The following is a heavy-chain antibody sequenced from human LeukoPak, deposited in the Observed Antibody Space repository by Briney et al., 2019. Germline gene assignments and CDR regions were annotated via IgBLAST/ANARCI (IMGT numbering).Heavy chain of an antibody. Sequence: PSETLSLTCTVSGGXISSGGYCWSWIRQHPGKGLEWIGYXXYSGSTYYNPSLKSRVTISVDTSKNQFSLKLSSVTAADTAVYYCARTEYYYDSSGHPRSNAFDIWGQGTMVTVSS. CDR2: XXYSGST. J-gene: IGHJ3*02. CDR1: GGXISSGGYC. V-gene: IGHV4-31*03. CDR3: ARTEYYYDSSGHPRSNAFDI. D-gene: IGHD3-22*01.